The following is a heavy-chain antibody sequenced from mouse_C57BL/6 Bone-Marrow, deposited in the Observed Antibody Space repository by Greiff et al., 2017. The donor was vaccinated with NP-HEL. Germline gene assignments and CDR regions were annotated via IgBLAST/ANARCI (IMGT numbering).Heavy chain of an antibody. Sequence: QVQLQQPGAELVKPGASVKMSCKASAYTFTRYWITWVKQRPGQGLEWIGDIYPGSGSTNSNEKFKSKATLTVDTSSSTAYMQLSSRTSEDSAVYYCARSWDGWNYFDYWGQGTTLTVSS. CDR1: AYTFTRYW. CDR3: ARSWDGWNYFDY. CDR2: IYPGSGST. J-gene: IGHJ2*01. V-gene: IGHV1-55*01. D-gene: IGHD4-1*01.